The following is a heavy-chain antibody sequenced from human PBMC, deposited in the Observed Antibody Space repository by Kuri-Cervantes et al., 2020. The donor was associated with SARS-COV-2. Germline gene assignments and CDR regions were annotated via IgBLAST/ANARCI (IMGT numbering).Heavy chain of an antibody. J-gene: IGHJ4*02. D-gene: IGHD3-16*01. CDR2: IYTGDKT. V-gene: IGHV3-53*01. CDR1: GFTVSGNY. CDR3: ARDLGGVSGPFDY. Sequence: GGSLRLSCAASGFTVSGNYMSWVRQAPEKGLEWLSVIYTGDKTYYADSAKGRFTISRDNSKNTVYLQMNSLRAEDTAVYYCARDLGGVSGPFDYWGQGTLVTVSS.